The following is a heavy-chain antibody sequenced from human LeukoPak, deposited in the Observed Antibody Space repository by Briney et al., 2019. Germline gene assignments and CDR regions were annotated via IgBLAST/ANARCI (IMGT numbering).Heavy chain of an antibody. D-gene: IGHD2-15*01. CDR1: GGSISSSSYY. CDR2: IYYSWST. V-gene: IGHV4-39*01. J-gene: IGHJ4*02. Sequence: SETLSLTCTVSGGSISSSSYYWGWIRQPPGKGLEWIGSIYYSWSTYYNPSLKSRVTISVDTSKNQFSLKLSSVTAADTAVYYCAGGLAQDTFDYWGQGTLVTVSS. CDR3: AGGLAQDTFDY.